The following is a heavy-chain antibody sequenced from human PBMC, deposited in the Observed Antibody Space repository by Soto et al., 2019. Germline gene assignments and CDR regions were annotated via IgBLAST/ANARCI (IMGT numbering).Heavy chain of an antibody. V-gene: IGHV3-23*01. Sequence: GGSLRLSCAASGFTFSSYAMSWVRQAPGKGLEWVSAISGSGGSTYYADSVKGRFTISRDNSKNTLCLQMNSLRAEDTAVYYCAKGLSAGGGESNYYYYYYMDVWGKGTTVTVSS. CDR1: GFTFSSYA. CDR2: ISGSGGST. D-gene: IGHD3-10*01. J-gene: IGHJ6*03. CDR3: AKGLSAGGGESNYYYYYYMDV.